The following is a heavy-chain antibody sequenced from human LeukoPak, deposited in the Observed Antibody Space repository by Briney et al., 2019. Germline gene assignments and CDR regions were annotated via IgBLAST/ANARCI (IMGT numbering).Heavy chain of an antibody. D-gene: IGHD3-3*01. Sequence: GGSLRLSCSTSGFTFGDYAMTWVRQAPGKGLEWITFIRSRTYGGARDYAASVKGRFTISRDDSKSVAYLQMDSLKTEDTAVYYCTRATRVSIFGVQYYFDYWGQGTLVTVSS. CDR3: TRATRVSIFGVQYYFDY. CDR1: GFTFGDYA. V-gene: IGHV3-49*04. J-gene: IGHJ4*02. CDR2: IRSRTYGGAR.